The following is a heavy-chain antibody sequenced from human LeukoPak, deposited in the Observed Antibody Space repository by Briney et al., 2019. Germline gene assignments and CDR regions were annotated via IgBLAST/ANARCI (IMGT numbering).Heavy chain of an antibody. CDR3: ARSNYYTVDV. Sequence: GGSLRLSCAASGFSVSSSYMSWVRQPPGKGPEWISYISSIGGTTTYVDSVKGRFTISRDNAKNSLYLQMNSLRADDTAVYYCARSNYYTVDVWGQGTAVTVSS. CDR1: GFSVSSSY. J-gene: IGHJ6*02. V-gene: IGHV3-11*01. CDR2: ISSIGGTT.